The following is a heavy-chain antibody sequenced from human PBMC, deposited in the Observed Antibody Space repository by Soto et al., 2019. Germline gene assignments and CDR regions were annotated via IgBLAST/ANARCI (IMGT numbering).Heavy chain of an antibody. CDR2: LNEDGSFT. CDR3: GRDLSGRADV. Sequence: GGSLRLSCVASEFTFSSYCMHWVRQVPGKGLVWVSRLNEDGSFTSYADSVKGRFTIFRDNAKKTLYLEMNSLRAEDSAVYYCGRDLSGRADVWGQGTTVTVSS. V-gene: IGHV3-74*01. CDR1: EFTFSSYC. J-gene: IGHJ6*02. D-gene: IGHD3-10*01.